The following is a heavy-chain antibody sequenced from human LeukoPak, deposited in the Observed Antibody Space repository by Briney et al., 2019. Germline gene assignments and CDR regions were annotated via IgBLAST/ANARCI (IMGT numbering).Heavy chain of an antibody. CDR2: ISYDGSKK. J-gene: IGHJ3*02. D-gene: IGHD5-24*01. CDR1: GFTFRNYG. Sequence: GGSLRLSCAASGFTFRNYGMHWVRQAPGKGLEWVAVISYDGSKKYYADFVKGRFTISRDNSKNTLYLQMNSLRAEDTAVYSCAKLEMPTMAVTLDIWGQGTMVTVSS. V-gene: IGHV3-30*18. CDR3: AKLEMPTMAVTLDI.